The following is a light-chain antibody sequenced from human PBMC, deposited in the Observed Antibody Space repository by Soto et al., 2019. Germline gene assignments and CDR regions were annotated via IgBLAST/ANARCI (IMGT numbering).Light chain of an antibody. Sequence: DIQVTQSPSSLSSSVGDRVTITCRASQSIRSWLAWYQQKPGKAPKLLIYDVSSLESGVPSRFSGSGSGTEITLTISSQQPDDSATYYCQQYSTFWTFGQGTKVDIK. CDR3: QQYSTFWT. V-gene: IGKV1-5*01. J-gene: IGKJ1*01. CDR1: QSIRSW. CDR2: DVS.